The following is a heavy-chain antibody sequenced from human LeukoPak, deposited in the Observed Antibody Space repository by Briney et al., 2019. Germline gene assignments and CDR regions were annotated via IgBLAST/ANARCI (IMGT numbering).Heavy chain of an antibody. V-gene: IGHV3-23*01. Sequence: GGSLRLSCAASGFTFSSYWMSWVRQAPGKGLEWVSAISGSGGSTYYADSVKGRFTISRDNSKNTLYLQMNSLRAEDTAVYYCAKASHGSIAASHIPAHLDYWGQGTLVTVSS. J-gene: IGHJ4*02. CDR1: GFTFSSYW. D-gene: IGHD6-6*01. CDR3: AKASHGSIAASHIPAHLDY. CDR2: ISGSGGST.